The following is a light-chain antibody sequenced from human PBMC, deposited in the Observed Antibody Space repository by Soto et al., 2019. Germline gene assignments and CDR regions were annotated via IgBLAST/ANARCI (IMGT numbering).Light chain of an antibody. V-gene: IGKV1-5*01. CDR3: QQCNTPFT. CDR1: QNIGSR. J-gene: IGKJ4*01. CDR2: DAS. Sequence: DIQMTQSPSTLSASVGDRVAITCRASQNIGSRLAWYQQKPDEAPKLLIYDASSSESGVPLRFGGSGSGTDFTLIISSLQPDDFATYYCQQCNTPFTFGGGTKVEIK.